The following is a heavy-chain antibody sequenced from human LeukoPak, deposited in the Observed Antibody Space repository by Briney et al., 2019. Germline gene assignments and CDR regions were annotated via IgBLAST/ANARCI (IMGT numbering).Heavy chain of an antibody. CDR1: GFTFNFYD. Sequence: GGSLRLSCAASGFTFNFYDMHWVRQAPGEGLEWVSSIGNAGYTPYPDSVKGRFTISRENANNSFHLQMNTLGAGDTAVYYCARSPPDYAFWRGYYFDDWGQGTLVTVSS. V-gene: IGHV3-13*01. CDR2: IGNAGYT. CDR3: ARSPPDYAFWRGYYFDD. D-gene: IGHD3-3*01. J-gene: IGHJ4*02.